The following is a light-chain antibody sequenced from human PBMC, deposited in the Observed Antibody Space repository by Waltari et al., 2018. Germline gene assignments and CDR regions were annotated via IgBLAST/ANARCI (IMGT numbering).Light chain of an antibody. V-gene: IGKV1-33*01. Sequence: DIQMTQSPSSLSASLGDRVTITCQASQDISVFLNCYQQKPGEAPNLLIYYASILQAGVPSRFSGGGSGTDVTLTISSLQPEDVATYYCQQYDYLPPFTFGPGTKVDLK. CDR1: QDISVF. J-gene: IGKJ3*01. CDR3: QQYDYLPPFT. CDR2: YAS.